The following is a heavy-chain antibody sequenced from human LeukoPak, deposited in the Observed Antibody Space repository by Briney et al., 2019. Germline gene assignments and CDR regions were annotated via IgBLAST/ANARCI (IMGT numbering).Heavy chain of an antibody. V-gene: IGHV4-61*01. Sequence: SETLSLTCTVSGASVSSGSYYWTWIRQPPGKGLEWIGYIFYSGSTNYNPSLESRVTISFDTSKNQFSLKLTSVTAADTAVYYCARDPGVTAGTYYFDSWGQGSLVTVSS. CDR3: ARDPGVTAGTYYFDS. CDR1: GASVSSGSYY. J-gene: IGHJ4*02. D-gene: IGHD1-1*01. CDR2: IFYSGST.